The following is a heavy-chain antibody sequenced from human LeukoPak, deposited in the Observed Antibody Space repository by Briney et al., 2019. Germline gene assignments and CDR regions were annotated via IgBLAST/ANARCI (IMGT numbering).Heavy chain of an antibody. V-gene: IGHV3-7*01. Sequence: PGGSLRLSCAASGFTFSSYWMSWVRQAPGKGLEWVANIKQDGSEKYYVDSVKGRFTISRDNAKNSLYLQMNSLRAEDTAVYYCASVIHYDYFDYWGQGTLVTVSS. CDR1: GFTFSSYW. J-gene: IGHJ4*02. D-gene: IGHD5-12*01. CDR3: ASVIHYDYFDY. CDR2: IKQDGSEK.